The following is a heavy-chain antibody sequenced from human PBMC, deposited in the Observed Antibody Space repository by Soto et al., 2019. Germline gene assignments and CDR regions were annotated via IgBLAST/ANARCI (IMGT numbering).Heavy chain of an antibody. CDR1: GFTFSNAW. V-gene: IGHV3-15*07. D-gene: IGHD3-22*01. J-gene: IGHJ4*01. CDR3: TTDSYITSIIVRFDY. CDR2: VKSKNDGGTT. Sequence: EVHLVESGGGLVKPGGSLRLSCAASGFTFSNAWINWVRQAPGKGLEWVGRVKSKNDGGTTDFAAPVKGRFAISRDDSKNMVYLEMNSLQTEDTAIYYCTTDSYITSIIVRFDYWGYGTLVTVSS.